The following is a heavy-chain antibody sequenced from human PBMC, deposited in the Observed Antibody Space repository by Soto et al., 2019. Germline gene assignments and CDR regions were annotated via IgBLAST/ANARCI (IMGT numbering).Heavy chain of an antibody. J-gene: IGHJ4*02. V-gene: IGHV1-24*01. CDR2: FDPEDGET. CDR3: ATEGYDSSGYYLLFDY. D-gene: IGHD3-22*01. CDR1: GYTLTELS. Sequence: GASVKVSCKVSGYTLTELSMHWVRQAPGKGLEWMGGFDPEDGETIYAQKFQGRVTMTEDTSTDTAYMELSSLRSEDTAVYYCATEGYDSSGYYLLFDYWGQGTLVTVPS.